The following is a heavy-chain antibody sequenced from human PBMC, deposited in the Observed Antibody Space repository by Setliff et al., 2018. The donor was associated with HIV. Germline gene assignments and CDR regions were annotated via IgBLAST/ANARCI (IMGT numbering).Heavy chain of an antibody. CDR2: ISYDGSNK. V-gene: IGHV3-30*04. CDR1: GFTFSSYA. J-gene: IGHJ4*02. Sequence: GGSLRLSCAASGFTFSSYAMHWVRQAPGKGLEWVAVISYDGSNKYYADSVKGRFTISRDNSKNTLYLQMNSLRAEDTAVYYCARDPASPDYYARFDYWGQGALVTVSS. CDR3: ARDPASPDYYARFDY. D-gene: IGHD3-9*01.